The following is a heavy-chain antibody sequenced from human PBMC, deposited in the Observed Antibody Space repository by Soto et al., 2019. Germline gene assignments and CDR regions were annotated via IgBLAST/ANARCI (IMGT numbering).Heavy chain of an antibody. V-gene: IGHV3-23*01. CDR1: GLTFGRYA. CDR2: ISGNGDDT. CDR3: TKGGHFSPFDL. J-gene: IGHJ2*01. Sequence: EMQLLDSGGSLVQPGGSLRLSCVASGLTFGRYAMTWVRQAPGKGLEWVSTISGNGDDTFYADSVRGRFTVSRDNSNNIPHVQMNSLRADDTAVYYCTKGGHFSPFDLWGRGTLVTVSS. D-gene: IGHD3-3*02.